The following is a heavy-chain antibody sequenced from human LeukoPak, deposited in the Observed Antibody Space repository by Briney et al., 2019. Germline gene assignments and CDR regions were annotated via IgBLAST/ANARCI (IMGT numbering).Heavy chain of an antibody. Sequence: SETLSLTCTVSGGSINNYYWSCIRQPAGKGLEWIGRIYTRGSTNYNPSLKSLVTMSVDPSKNQFSLKLGSVTAADTAVYYCARGRYCSADICSGGDAFDIWGQGTMVSVSS. CDR3: ARGRYCSADICSGGDAFDI. CDR1: GGSINNYY. D-gene: IGHD2-15*01. CDR2: IYTRGST. V-gene: IGHV4-4*07. J-gene: IGHJ3*02.